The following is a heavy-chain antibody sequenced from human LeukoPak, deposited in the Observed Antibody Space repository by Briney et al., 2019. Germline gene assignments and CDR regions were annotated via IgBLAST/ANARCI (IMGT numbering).Heavy chain of an antibody. CDR1: GFTFSSYG. D-gene: IGHD3-16*02. J-gene: IGHJ4*02. CDR3: AKRGGSYRGDF. V-gene: IGHV3-30*18. CDR2: ISNDESNK. Sequence: PGRSLRLSCAASGFTFSSYGMHWVRQAPGEGLEWVAVISNDESNKYYADSVKGRFTISRDNSKNTLYLQMNSLRVEDAAIYYCAKRGGSYRGDFWGQGTLVTVSS.